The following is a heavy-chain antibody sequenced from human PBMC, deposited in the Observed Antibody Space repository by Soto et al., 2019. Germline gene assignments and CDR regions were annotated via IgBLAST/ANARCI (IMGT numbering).Heavy chain of an antibody. CDR2: IYYIGST. CDR3: ARGSGGAIWFDP. D-gene: IGHD3-16*01. V-gene: IGHV4-31*03. J-gene: IGHJ5*02. CDR1: GGSISSGGYY. Sequence: SETLSLTCTVSGGSISSGGYYWSWIRQHPGKGLEWIGYIYYIGSTYYNQSLKSRVTISVDTSKNQFSLKLSSVTAADTAVYYGARGSGGAIWFDPWGQGTLVTVSS.